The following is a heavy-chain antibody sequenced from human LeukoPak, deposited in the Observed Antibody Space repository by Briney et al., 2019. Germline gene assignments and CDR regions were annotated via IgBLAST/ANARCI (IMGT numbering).Heavy chain of an antibody. CDR1: GFTFSSYA. D-gene: IGHD2-21*02. V-gene: IGHV3-30*04. CDR3: GRGGVVVTAIPDY. Sequence: PGGSLRLSCAASGFTFSSYAMHWVRQAPGKGLEWVAVISYDGSNKYYADSVKGRFTISRDNSKNTLYLQMNSLRAEDTAVYYCGRGGVVVTAIPDYWGQGTLVTVSS. J-gene: IGHJ4*02. CDR2: ISYDGSNK.